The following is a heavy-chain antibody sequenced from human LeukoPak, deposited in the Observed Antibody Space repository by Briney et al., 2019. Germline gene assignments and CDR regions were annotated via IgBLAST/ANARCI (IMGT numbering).Heavy chain of an antibody. D-gene: IGHD6-6*01. CDR2: IRYDGSNK. CDR3: AKDGPSISGYFDL. CDR1: GFTFSSYG. Sequence: GGSLRLSCAASGFTFSSYGMHWVRQAPGKGLEWVAFIRYDGSNKYYADSVKGRFTISRDNSKNTLYLQMNSLRAEDTAVYYCAKDGPSISGYFDLWGRGTLVTVSS. V-gene: IGHV3-30*02. J-gene: IGHJ2*01.